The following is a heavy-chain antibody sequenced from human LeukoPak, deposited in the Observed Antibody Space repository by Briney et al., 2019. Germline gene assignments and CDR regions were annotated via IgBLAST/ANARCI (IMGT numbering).Heavy chain of an antibody. CDR3: VSGTCGGSCYILDY. Sequence: GGSLRLSCEASEFTFSNYGMHWVRQAPGKGLVWLAVISNDGSSRQYRDSVKGRFTVSRDNSKNTLYLQMNSLRAEDTAVYYCVSGTCGGSCYILDYWGQGTLVTVSS. CDR2: ISNDGSSR. D-gene: IGHD2-15*01. J-gene: IGHJ4*02. CDR1: EFTFSNYG. V-gene: IGHV3-30*03.